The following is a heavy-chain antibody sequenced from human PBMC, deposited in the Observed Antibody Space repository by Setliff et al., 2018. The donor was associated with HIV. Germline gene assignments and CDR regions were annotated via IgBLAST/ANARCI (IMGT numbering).Heavy chain of an antibody. CDR2: ISTSGSSR. J-gene: IGHJ3*02. V-gene: IGHV3-11*01. CDR3: ILLGMHGAFDI. Sequence: PGGSLRLSCAASGFTFSSAWMSWVRQAPGKGLEWISYISTSGSSRNFADSVKGRFTISRDSAKNSLYLQMDSLSTEDTAVYYCILLGMHGAFDIWGQGTMVTVSS. D-gene: IGHD7-27*01. CDR1: GFTFSSAW.